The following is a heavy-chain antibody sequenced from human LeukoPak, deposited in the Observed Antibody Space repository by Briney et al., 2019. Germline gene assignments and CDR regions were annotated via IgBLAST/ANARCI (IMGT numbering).Heavy chain of an antibody. J-gene: IGHJ4*02. CDR1: GYTFTGYNY. D-gene: IGHD6-19*01. CDR3: AWHPSSGEFYFDY. CDR2: IIPIIQIT. V-gene: IGHV1-69*02. Sequence: ASLKVSCKASGYTFTGYNYIHWVRQAPGQGLEWMGRIIPIIQITNYAQKFQGRVTITADKSTTTAYMEMSSLRSEDTAVYYCAWHPSSGEFYFDYWGQGTLVTVSS.